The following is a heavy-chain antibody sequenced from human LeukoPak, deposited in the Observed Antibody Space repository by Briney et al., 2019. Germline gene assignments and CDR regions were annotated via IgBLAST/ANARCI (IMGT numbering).Heavy chain of an antibody. CDR1: GSISSYY. Sequence: SETLSLTCTVSGSISSYYWSWIRQPPGKGLEWIGYIYTSGSTNYNPSLKSRVTLSVDTSKNQFSLDLSSVTAADTAVYYCARQKCTSTSCLTKNAFDIWSQGTMVTVSS. V-gene: IGHV4-4*09. D-gene: IGHD2-2*01. J-gene: IGHJ3*02. CDR2: IYTSGST. CDR3: ARQKCTSTSCLTKNAFDI.